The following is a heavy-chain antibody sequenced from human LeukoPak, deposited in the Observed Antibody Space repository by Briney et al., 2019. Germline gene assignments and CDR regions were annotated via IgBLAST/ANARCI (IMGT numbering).Heavy chain of an antibody. CDR3: VSDGIAVAGTFTLVY. D-gene: IGHD6-19*01. Sequence: GGSLRLSCAPSGFTFNNYAMHWARQAPGKGLEWLAFISKDGRRKHHPDSVKGRFTISRDHSKNTLLLQMNNLRAEDTAIYYCVSDGIAVAGTFTLVYWGQGTPVTVSS. V-gene: IGHV3-30*04. CDR1: GFTFNNYA. J-gene: IGHJ4*02. CDR2: ISKDGRRK.